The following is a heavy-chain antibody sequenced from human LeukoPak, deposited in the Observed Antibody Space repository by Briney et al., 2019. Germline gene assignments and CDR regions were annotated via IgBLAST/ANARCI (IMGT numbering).Heavy chain of an antibody. J-gene: IGHJ4*02. CDR3: ARVLSLDYGDFYFDH. CDR1: GGSISSSSYY. CDR2: VYYSGGT. V-gene: IGHV4-61*05. D-gene: IGHD4-17*01. Sequence: SETLSLTCTVSGGSISSSSYYWGWIRQPPGKGLEWIGYVYYSGGTNYNPSLKSRVTISIDTSKNQFSLKLSSVTAADTAVYYCARVLSLDYGDFYFDHWGQGTLVTVSS.